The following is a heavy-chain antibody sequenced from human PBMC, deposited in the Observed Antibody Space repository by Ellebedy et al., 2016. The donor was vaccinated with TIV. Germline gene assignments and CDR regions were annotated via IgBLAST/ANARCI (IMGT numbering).Heavy chain of an antibody. J-gene: IGHJ3*02. D-gene: IGHD5-12*01. V-gene: IGHV3-21*01. CDR3: ARSSYERAFDI. CDR2: ISSISDDT. Sequence: PGGSLRLSCEVSGFKFSGYCMNWVRQAPGKGLEWVSSISSISDDTHYTDSVEGRFTISRDNAENSLYLQMNSLRPEDTAVYYCARSSYERAFDIWGLGTMVTVSS. CDR1: GFKFSGYC.